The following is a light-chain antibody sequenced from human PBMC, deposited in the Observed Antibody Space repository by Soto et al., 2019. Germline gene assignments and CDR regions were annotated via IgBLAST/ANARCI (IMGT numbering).Light chain of an antibody. CDR1: QSISSN. Sequence: NGRAHSTHTVSVYPGEIATLSCRASQSISSNLAWYQQKVGQAPRLLIYGASTRATGIPARFSGSGSGTDFTLTISRLEPEDIVVYYCHPYGNLRRFGQGTKVDI. V-gene: IGKV3-15*01. CDR2: GAS. CDR3: HPYGNLRR. J-gene: IGKJ1*01.